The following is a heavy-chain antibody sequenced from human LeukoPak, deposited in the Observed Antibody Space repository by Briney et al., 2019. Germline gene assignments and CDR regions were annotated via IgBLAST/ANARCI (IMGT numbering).Heavy chain of an antibody. Sequence: PGGSLRLSCAASGFTFSSYAMSWVRQAPGKGLEWVSAISGSGGSTYYADSVKGRFTISRDNSKNTLYLQMNSLRAEDTAVYYCARVGDCSGGSCYGYDYWGQGTLVTVSS. CDR1: GFTFSSYA. V-gene: IGHV3-23*01. CDR2: ISGSGGST. D-gene: IGHD2-15*01. J-gene: IGHJ4*02. CDR3: ARVGDCSGGSCYGYDY.